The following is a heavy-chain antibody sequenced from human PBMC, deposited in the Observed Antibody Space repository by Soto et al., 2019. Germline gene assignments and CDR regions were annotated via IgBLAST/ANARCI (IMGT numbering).Heavy chain of an antibody. CDR1: GFTFGDYA. Sequence: GGSLRLSCTASGFTFGDYAMSWFRQAPGKGLEWVGFIRSKAYGGTTEYAASVKGRFTISRDDSKSIAYLQMNSLKTEDTAVYYCTRDESNYYYYYYMDVWGKGTTVTVSS. CDR2: IRSKAYGGTT. V-gene: IGHV3-49*03. CDR3: TRDESNYYYYYYMDV. J-gene: IGHJ6*03.